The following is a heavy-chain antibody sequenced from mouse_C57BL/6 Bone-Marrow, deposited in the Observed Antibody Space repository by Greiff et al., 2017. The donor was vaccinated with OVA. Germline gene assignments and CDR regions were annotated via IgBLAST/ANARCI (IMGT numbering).Heavy chain of an antibody. CDR3: AREGDGYYPLYFDY. CDR2: IYPGDGDT. V-gene: IGHV1-82*01. Sequence: QVQLQQSGPELVKPGASVKISCKASGYAFSSSWMNWVKQRPGKGLEWIGRIYPGDGDTNYNGKFKGKATLTADKSSSTAYMQLSSLTSEDSAVYFCAREGDGYYPLYFDYWGQGTTLTVSS. J-gene: IGHJ2*01. D-gene: IGHD2-3*01. CDR1: GYAFSSSW.